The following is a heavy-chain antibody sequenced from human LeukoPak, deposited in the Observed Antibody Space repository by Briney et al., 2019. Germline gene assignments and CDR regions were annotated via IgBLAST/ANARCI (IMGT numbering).Heavy chain of an antibody. CDR3: ARQAVPSYYDSSGYDY. J-gene: IGHJ4*02. V-gene: IGHV1-18*01. D-gene: IGHD3-22*01. Sequence: ASVKVSCKASGYTFTSYGISWVRQAPGQGLEWMGWISAYNGNTNHAQKLQGRVTMTTDTSTSTAYMELRSLRSDDTAVYYCARQAVPSYYDSSGYDYWGQGTLVTVSS. CDR1: GYTFTSYG. CDR2: ISAYNGNT.